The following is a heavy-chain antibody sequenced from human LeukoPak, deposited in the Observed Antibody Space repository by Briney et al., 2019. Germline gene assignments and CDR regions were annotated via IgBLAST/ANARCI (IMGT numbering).Heavy chain of an antibody. D-gene: IGHD3-10*01. CDR3: ARDQPIARVRGGTVTLDYYGMDG. J-gene: IGHJ6*04. CDR1: GGSFSSGANN. CDR2: INYSGST. Sequence: PSETLSLTCTVSGGSFSSGANNWSWHRQQPGTGLEWVGYINYSGSTYYNPTLKSGVTISVDTSKNQFSLKLSSEPAADTAVYDGARDQPIARVRGGTVTLDYYGMDGGGKGTTATVS. V-gene: IGHV4-31*03.